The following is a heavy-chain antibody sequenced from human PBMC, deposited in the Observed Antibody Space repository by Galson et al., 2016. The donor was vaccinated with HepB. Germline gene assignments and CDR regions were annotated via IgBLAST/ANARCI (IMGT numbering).Heavy chain of an antibody. CDR1: GYTLTSYD. CDR3: ARGRFIDY. Sequence: SVKVSCKASGYTLTSYDINWVRQATGQGLEWMGWMSPNSGDIEYVQRFQGRVTMTRNSSISTAYMELRSLRSEDTAVYYCARGRFIDYWGQGTLVTVSS. D-gene: IGHD3-3*01. J-gene: IGHJ4*02. V-gene: IGHV1-8*01. CDR2: MSPNSGDI.